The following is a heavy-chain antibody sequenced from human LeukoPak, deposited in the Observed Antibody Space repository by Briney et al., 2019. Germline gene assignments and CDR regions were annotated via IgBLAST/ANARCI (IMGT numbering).Heavy chain of an antibody. V-gene: IGHV4-31*03. J-gene: IGHJ3*02. CDR2: IYYSGST. CDR3: ARGDFIMITFGGVIVDPPDI. Sequence: SQTLSLTCTVSGGSISSGGYYWSWIRQHPGKGLEWIGYIYYSGSTYYNPSRKGRVTISVDTCKNQFSLKLSSVTAADTAVYFCARGDFIMITFGGVIVDPPDIWGQGTMVTVSS. CDR1: GGSISSGGYY. D-gene: IGHD3-16*02.